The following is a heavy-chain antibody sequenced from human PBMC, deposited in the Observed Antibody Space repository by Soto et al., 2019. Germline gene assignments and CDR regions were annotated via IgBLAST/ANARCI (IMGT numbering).Heavy chain of an antibody. Sequence: GASVKVSCKASGYTFTSYGISWVRQAPGQGLEWMGWISAYNGNTNYAQKLQGRVTMTTDTSTSTAYMELRSLRSDDTAVYYCARGVVVVVAEMNAFDIWGQGTMVTVSS. V-gene: IGHV1-18*01. CDR3: ARGVVVVVAEMNAFDI. CDR2: ISAYNGNT. D-gene: IGHD2-15*01. CDR1: GYTFTSYG. J-gene: IGHJ3*02.